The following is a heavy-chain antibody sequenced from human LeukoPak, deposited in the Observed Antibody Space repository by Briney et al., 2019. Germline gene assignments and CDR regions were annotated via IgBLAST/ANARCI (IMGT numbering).Heavy chain of an antibody. CDR3: ARVVYSNFEVDY. Sequence: SETLSLTCTVSGGSISSSGYYWGWIRQPPGKGLEWIGSSYYGGTTYYNPSLKSRVTISVDTSKNQFSLKLNSVTAADTAVYYCARVVYSNFEVDYWGQGTLVTVSS. D-gene: IGHD4-11*01. CDR1: GGSISSSGYY. V-gene: IGHV4-39*01. J-gene: IGHJ4*02. CDR2: SYYGGTT.